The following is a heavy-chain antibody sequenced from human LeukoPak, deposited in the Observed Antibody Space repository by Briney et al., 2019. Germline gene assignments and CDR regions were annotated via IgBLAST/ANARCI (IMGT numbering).Heavy chain of an antibody. D-gene: IGHD1-26*01. CDR2: ISPNSGDT. J-gene: IGHJ6*02. CDR1: GYTFTGYL. CDR3: ARVGAAGYYGMDV. V-gene: IGHV1-2*02. Sequence: ASVKVSCKASGYTFTGYLMHWVRQAPGQGLEWMGWISPNSGDTKYAQKFQGRVTMTRDTSISTAYMELSRLRSDDTAVYYCARVGAAGYYGMDVWGQGTTVTVSS.